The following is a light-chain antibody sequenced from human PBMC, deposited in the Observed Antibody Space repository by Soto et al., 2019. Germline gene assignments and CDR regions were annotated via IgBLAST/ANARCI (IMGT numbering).Light chain of an antibody. Sequence: EIVLTQSPGTLSLSPGERATLSCRASQSVSGRYLAWYQQKPGQAPRLLIEGASSRPAGIPDRFSGSESGPDFTLTISRVEPEDFAVYYCQHYDWSLTWTFGPGTKVEIK. V-gene: IGKV3-20*01. CDR2: GAS. CDR1: QSVSGRY. CDR3: QHYDWSLTWT. J-gene: IGKJ1*01.